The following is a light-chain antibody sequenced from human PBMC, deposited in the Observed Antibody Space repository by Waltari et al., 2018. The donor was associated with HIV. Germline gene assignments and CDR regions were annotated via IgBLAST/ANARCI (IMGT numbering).Light chain of an antibody. Sequence: QSALTQSASVSGSPGQSITISCTGTSSDIGNYTLVSWYQQHPGKAPKLIIYEGIKRPSGVSNRISGSKSANTASLTISGLQAEDEADYYCGSYGGNSNWLFGGGTKLTVL. CDR1: SSDIGNYTL. CDR3: GSYGGNSNWL. V-gene: IGLV2-23*01. CDR2: EGI. J-gene: IGLJ2*01.